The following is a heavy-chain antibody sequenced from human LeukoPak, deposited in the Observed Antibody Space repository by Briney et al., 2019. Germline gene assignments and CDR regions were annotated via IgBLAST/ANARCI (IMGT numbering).Heavy chain of an antibody. CDR1: GGSISSSSYY. CDR3: ARGGSTIFGVVIIRHDAFDI. D-gene: IGHD3-3*01. J-gene: IGHJ3*02. CDR2: IYTSGST. Sequence: PSETLSLTCTVSGGSISSSSYYWGWIRQPAGKGLEWIGRIYTSGSTNYNPSLKSRVTMSVDTSKNQFSLKLSSVTAADTAVYYCARGGSTIFGVVIIRHDAFDIWGQGTMVTVSS. V-gene: IGHV4-61*02.